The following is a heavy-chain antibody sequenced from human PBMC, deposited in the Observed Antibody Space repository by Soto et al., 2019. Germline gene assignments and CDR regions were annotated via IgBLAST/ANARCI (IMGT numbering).Heavy chain of an antibody. CDR3: ARDLTRRGYRYGYMSASYDSSARGVWFDP. D-gene: IGHD5-18*01. CDR1: GYTFTSYA. J-gene: IGHJ5*02. Sequence: ASVKVSCKASGYTFTSYAMHWVRQAPGQRLEWMGWINAGNGNTKYSQKFQGRVTITRDTSASTAYMELSSLRSEDTAVYYCARDLTRRGYRYGYMSASYDSSARGVWFDPWAQGTLVTVSS. CDR2: INAGNGNT. V-gene: IGHV1-3*01.